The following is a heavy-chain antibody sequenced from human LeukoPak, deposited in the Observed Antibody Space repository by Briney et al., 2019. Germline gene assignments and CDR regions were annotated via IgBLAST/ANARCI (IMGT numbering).Heavy chain of an antibody. D-gene: IGHD6-19*01. CDR1: GGSISSSNW. J-gene: IGHJ4*02. CDR2: IYYSGST. Sequence: SETLSLTCAVSGGSISSSNWWSWVRQPPGKGLEWIGSIYYSGSTYYNPSLKSRVTISVDTSKNQFSLKLSSVTAADTAVYYCATTGGGIAVAAFDYWGQGTLVTVSS. V-gene: IGHV4-4*02. CDR3: ATTGGGIAVAAFDY.